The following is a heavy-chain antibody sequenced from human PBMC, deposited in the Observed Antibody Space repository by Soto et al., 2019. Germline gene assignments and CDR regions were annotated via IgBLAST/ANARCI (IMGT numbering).Heavy chain of an antibody. D-gene: IGHD5-18*01. J-gene: IGHJ6*02. CDR1: GFTVSSNY. CDR3: ARDYPSGYSYGSYYYYGMDV. V-gene: IGHV3-53*02. CDR2: IYSGGST. Sequence: EVQLVETGGGLIQPGGSLRLSCAASGFTVSSNYMSWVRQAPGKGLEWVSVIYSGGSTYYADSVKGRFTISRDNSENTLYLQMNSLRAEDTAVYYCARDYPSGYSYGSYYYYGMDVWGQGTTVTVSS.